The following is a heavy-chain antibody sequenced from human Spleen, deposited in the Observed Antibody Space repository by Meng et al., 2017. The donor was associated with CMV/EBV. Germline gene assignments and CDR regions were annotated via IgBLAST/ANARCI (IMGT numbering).Heavy chain of an antibody. D-gene: IGHD3-16*01. CDR1: GGSFSGYY. CDR3: ARMPRCSLWGSTYYYYYGMDV. CDR2: TNHSGGT. V-gene: IGHV4-34*01. Sequence: SETLSLTCAVYGGSFSGYYWSWIRQPPGKGLEWFGETNHSGGTNYTPSLESRITSSVDTSKNQFSLRLNSVPAADTAVYYCARMPRCSLWGSTYYYYYGMDVWGQGTTVTVSS. J-gene: IGHJ6*02.